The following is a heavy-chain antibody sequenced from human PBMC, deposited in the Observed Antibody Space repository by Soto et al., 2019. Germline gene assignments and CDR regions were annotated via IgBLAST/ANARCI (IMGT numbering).Heavy chain of an antibody. CDR1: GYTFTDYF. CDR2: INPKSRGT. V-gene: IGHV1-2*02. J-gene: IGHJ5*02. CDR3: ARVTLRAGNWFDP. Sequence: QVQLVQSGAEVKKPGASVKVSCKASGYTFTDYFIHWVRQAPGQGFEWMGWINPKSRGTTYAQKFQGRATMTRVTSNTTAYMELRGLRSDDTAIYYCARVTLRAGNWFDPWGQGTLVTVSS.